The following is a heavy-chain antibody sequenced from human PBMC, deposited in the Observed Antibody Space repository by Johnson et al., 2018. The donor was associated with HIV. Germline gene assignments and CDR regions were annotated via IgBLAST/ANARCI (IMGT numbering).Heavy chain of an antibody. Sequence: QMQLVESGGGVVQPGGSLRLSCAASGFTFADYGMHWVRQPPGKGLEWVAFIAHDESITHYADSVKGRFTMSRDNSKNTLYVQMSSLRAEDTDVYYCARGQGRWLQLYHAFDIWGPGTVVTVSS. CDR3: ARGQGRWLQLYHAFDI. CDR1: GFTFADYG. V-gene: IGHV3-30*02. D-gene: IGHD5-24*01. J-gene: IGHJ3*02. CDR2: IAHDESIT.